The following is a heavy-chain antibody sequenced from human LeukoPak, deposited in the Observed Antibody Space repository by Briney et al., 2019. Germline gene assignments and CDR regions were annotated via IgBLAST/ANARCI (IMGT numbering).Heavy chain of an antibody. Sequence: ASVKVSCKASGYTFTGYYMHWVRQAPGQGLEWMGWINPNSGGTNYAQKFQGRVTMTRDTPISTAYMELSRLRSDDTAVYYCARAWRGIVVVPAAHFDYWGQGTLVTVSS. CDR3: ARAWRGIVVVPAAHFDY. CDR2: INPNSGGT. CDR1: GYTFTGYY. J-gene: IGHJ4*02. V-gene: IGHV1-2*02. D-gene: IGHD2-2*01.